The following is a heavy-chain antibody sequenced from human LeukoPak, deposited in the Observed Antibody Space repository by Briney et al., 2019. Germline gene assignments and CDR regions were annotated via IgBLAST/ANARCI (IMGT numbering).Heavy chain of an antibody. CDR1: GYTFIDYW. V-gene: IGHV1-2*02. Sequence: GASVKVSCKATGYTFIDYWIHWGRQAPGQGLEWMGMIDPKDGDVTSAQKFQGRVTLTRDTSIRTTYMDLNGLGADDTAVYYCARDAPHQRFDYWGQGTQVTVSS. J-gene: IGHJ4*02. CDR2: IDPKDGDV. CDR3: ARDAPHQRFDY.